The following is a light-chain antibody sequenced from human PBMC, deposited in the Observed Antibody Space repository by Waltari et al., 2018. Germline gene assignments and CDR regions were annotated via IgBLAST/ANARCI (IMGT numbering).Light chain of an antibody. V-gene: IGKV3-20*01. CDR3: QKYGTLPAT. J-gene: IGKJ1*01. CDR1: QSVSRT. CDR2: DAS. Sequence: EIVLTQSPGTLSLSQGERATRSCRASQSVSRTLAWYQQKPGQAPRLLIYDASTRATGIPDRCSGSGFGTDFSLTISRLEPEDFAVYYCQKYGTLPATFGQGTTVEIK.